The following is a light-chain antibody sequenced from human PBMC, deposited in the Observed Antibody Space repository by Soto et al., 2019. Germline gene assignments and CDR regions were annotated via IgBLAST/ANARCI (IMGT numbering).Light chain of an antibody. CDR3: AAWDDSLNGPV. V-gene: IGLV1-44*01. CDR1: SSNIGSNT. Sequence: QSVLTQPLSASGTPGQRVTISCSGSSSNIGSNTVNWYQQLPGTAPKLLIYSNNQRPSGVPDRFSGSKSGTSASLAISGRQSEDEADYYCAAWDDSLNGPVFGGGTQLAV. CDR2: SNN. J-gene: IGLJ2*01.